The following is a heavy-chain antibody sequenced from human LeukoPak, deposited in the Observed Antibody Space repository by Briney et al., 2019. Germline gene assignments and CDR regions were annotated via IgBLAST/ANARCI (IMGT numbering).Heavy chain of an antibody. Sequence: SETLSLTCTVSGGSISSYYWSWIRQPAGKGLEWIGRIYTSGSTNYNPSLKSRVTMSVDTSKNQFSLRLSSVTAADTAVYYCARAVGSGSFQTYYYYMDVWGKGTTVTISS. CDR2: IYTSGST. D-gene: IGHD3-10*01. V-gene: IGHV4-4*07. CDR1: GGSISSYY. CDR3: ARAVGSGSFQTYYYYMDV. J-gene: IGHJ6*03.